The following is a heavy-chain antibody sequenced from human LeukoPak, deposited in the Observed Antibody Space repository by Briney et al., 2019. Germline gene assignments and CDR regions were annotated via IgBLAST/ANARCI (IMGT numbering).Heavy chain of an antibody. CDR3: AKDFLALYYYYGMDV. CDR2: ISWDGGST. Sequence: GGSLRLSCAASGFTFDDYTMHWVRQAPGKGLEWVSLISWDGGSTYYADSVKGRFTISRDNSKNSLYLQMNSLRTEDTALYYSAKDFLALYYYYGMDVWGQGTTVTVSS. V-gene: IGHV3-43*01. J-gene: IGHJ6*02. CDR1: GFTFDDYT.